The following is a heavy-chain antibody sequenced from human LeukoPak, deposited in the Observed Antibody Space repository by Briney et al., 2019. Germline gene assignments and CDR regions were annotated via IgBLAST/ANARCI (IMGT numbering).Heavy chain of an antibody. CDR1: GGSISSFS. J-gene: IGHJ4*02. CDR3: ARGDRYCTTADCYSKAVTGTD. D-gene: IGHD2-8*01. CDR2: LSYTGSA. V-gene: IGHV4-59*01. Sequence: SETLSLICTVSGGSISSFSWSWIRQPPGKGLEWIGYLSYTGSAHYSPSLKSRVTMSLDTSKNQFSLKLSSVTAADTAVYYCARGDRYCTTADCYSKAVTGTDWGQGTLVTVSS.